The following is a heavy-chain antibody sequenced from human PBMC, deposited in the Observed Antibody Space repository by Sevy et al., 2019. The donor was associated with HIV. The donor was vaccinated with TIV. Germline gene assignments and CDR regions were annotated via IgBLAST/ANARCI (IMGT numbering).Heavy chain of an antibody. CDR1: GGSISSYY. Sequence: SETLSLTCTVSGGSISSYYWSWIRQPAGKGLEWIGRIYTSGSPNYNPSLKSRVTMSVDTSKNQFSLKLSSVTAADTAVYYCARAPPRWIFGVVIGGFDYWGQGTLVTVSS. J-gene: IGHJ4*02. CDR2: IYTSGSP. V-gene: IGHV4-4*07. D-gene: IGHD3-3*01. CDR3: ARAPPRWIFGVVIGGFDY.